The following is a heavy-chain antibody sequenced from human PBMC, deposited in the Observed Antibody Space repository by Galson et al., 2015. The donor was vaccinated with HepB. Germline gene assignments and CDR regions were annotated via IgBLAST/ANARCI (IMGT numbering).Heavy chain of an antibody. Sequence: SLRLSCAASGFTFSSYAMSWVRQAPGKGLEWVSAISGSGGSTYYADSVRGRFTISRDNSKNTLYLQMNSLRAEDTAVYYCAKRDYYDSSGTDAFDIWGQGTMVTVSS. CDR3: AKRDYYDSSGTDAFDI. D-gene: IGHD3-22*01. CDR2: ISGSGGST. CDR1: GFTFSSYA. V-gene: IGHV3-23*01. J-gene: IGHJ3*02.